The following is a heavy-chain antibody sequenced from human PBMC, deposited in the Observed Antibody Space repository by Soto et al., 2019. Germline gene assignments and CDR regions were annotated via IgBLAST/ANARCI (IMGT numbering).Heavy chain of an antibody. CDR3: AKDQSSGYSGPAGS. CDR2: ISGSGGST. CDR1: GFTFSSYA. J-gene: IGHJ4*02. D-gene: IGHD3-22*01. Sequence: GGSLRLSCAASGFTFSSYAMSWVRQAPGKGLEWVSAISGSGGSTYYADSVKGRFTISRDNSKNTLYLQMNSLRAEDTAVYYCAKDQSSGYSGPAGSGGQGTLVTVSS. V-gene: IGHV3-23*01.